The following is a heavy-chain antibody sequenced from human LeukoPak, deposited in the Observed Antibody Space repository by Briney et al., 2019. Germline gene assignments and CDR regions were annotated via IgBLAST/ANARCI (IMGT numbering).Heavy chain of an antibody. CDR2: ISGSGGST. CDR3: AKDPHRGYSGYGYFDY. CDR1: GFTFSSYA. V-gene: IGHV3-23*01. J-gene: IGHJ4*02. D-gene: IGHD5-12*01. Sequence: PGGSLRLSCAASGFTFSSYAMSWVRQAPGKGLEWVSAISGSGGSTYYADSVKGRFTISRDNSKNTLYLQMNSLRAEDTAVYYCAKDPHRGYSGYGYFDYWGQGTLVTVSS.